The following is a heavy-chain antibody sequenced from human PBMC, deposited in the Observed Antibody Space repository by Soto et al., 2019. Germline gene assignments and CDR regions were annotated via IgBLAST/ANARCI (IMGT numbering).Heavy chain of an antibody. Sequence: GASVKVSCKASGYTFTSYDINWVRQATGQGLEWMGWMNPNSGNTGYAQKFQGRVTMTRNTSISTAYMELSSLRSEDTAVYYCARYLYCSGGSCYRRFDYWGQGTLVTVSS. V-gene: IGHV1-8*01. J-gene: IGHJ4*02. CDR2: MNPNSGNT. CDR3: ARYLYCSGGSCYRRFDY. CDR1: GYTFTSYD. D-gene: IGHD2-15*01.